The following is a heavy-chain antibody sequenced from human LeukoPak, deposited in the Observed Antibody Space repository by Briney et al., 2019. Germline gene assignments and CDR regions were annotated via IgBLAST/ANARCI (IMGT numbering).Heavy chain of an antibody. CDR2: INPNSGGT. Sequence: ASVKVSCKASGYTFTGYYLHWVRQAPGQGLEWMGWINPNSGGTNYAQKFQGRVTMTRDTSISTAYMELSRLRSDDTAVYYCARLKGIAAAGYFDYWGQGTLVTVSS. D-gene: IGHD6-13*01. J-gene: IGHJ4*02. V-gene: IGHV1-2*02. CDR1: GYTFTGYY. CDR3: ARLKGIAAAGYFDY.